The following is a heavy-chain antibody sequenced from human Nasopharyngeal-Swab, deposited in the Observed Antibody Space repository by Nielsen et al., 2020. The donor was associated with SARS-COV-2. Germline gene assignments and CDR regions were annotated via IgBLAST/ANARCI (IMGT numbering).Heavy chain of an antibody. CDR1: GFTFTSSA. Sequence: SVKVSCKASGFTFTSSAMQWVRQARGQRLEWIGWIVVGSGNTNYAQKFQERVTITRDMSTSTAYMELSSLRYEDTAVYYCAAGELSGSYAFDYWGQGTLVTVSS. V-gene: IGHV1-58*02. D-gene: IGHD1-26*01. CDR3: AAGELSGSYAFDY. J-gene: IGHJ4*02. CDR2: IVVGSGNT.